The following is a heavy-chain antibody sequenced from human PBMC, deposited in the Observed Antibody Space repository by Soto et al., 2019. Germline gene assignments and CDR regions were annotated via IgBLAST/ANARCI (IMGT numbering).Heavy chain of an antibody. J-gene: IGHJ4*02. CDR3: ARETYGSGTYLSEPSIDY. V-gene: IGHV3-11*05. CDR1: GFTLSDYY. CDR2: ISSSSTYT. D-gene: IGHD3-10*01. Sequence: QVQLVESGGGLVKPGGSLRLSCAASGFTLSDYYINWIRQAPGKGLEWVSYISSSSTYTNYADSVKGRFTISRDNAKNSLYLQMNSLRAEDTAVYYCARETYGSGTYLSEPSIDYWGQGTLVTVSS.